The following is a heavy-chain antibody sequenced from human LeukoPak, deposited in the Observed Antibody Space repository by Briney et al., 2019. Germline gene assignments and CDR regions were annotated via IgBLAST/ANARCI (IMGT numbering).Heavy chain of an antibody. CDR2: IHPNRGGT. V-gene: IGHV1-2*02. CDR1: GYTFTRYY. J-gene: IGHJ4*02. D-gene: IGHD3-10*01. Sequence: GSSVNVSCKASGYTFTRYYMHWVGQAPGQGRQWMGWIHPNRGGTNELQKLHGRVTMTRDTAISTAYMEPSRQTSDDTPVYFCARGKFDSTDYWGQGTLVTVSS. CDR3: ARGKFDSTDY.